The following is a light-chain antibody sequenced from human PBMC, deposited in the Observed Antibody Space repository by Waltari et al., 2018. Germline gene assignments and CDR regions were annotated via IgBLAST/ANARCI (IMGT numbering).Light chain of an antibody. CDR3: CSYAGSYIFGV. V-gene: IGLV2-11*01. CDR2: DVN. J-gene: IGLJ2*01. CDR1: SSDVGGYNY. Sequence: QSALTQPRSVSGSPGQSVTISCTGTSSDVGGYNYVPWYQQHPGKAPKLMIHDVNKRPSGVPDRFSGSKSGNTASLTISGLQAEDEDDYYCCSYAGSYIFGVFGGGTKLTVL.